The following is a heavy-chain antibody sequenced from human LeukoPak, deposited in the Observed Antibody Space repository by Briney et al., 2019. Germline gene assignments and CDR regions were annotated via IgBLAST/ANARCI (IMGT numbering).Heavy chain of an antibody. J-gene: IGHJ4*02. CDR2: MNPNSGNT. D-gene: IGHD6-19*01. CDR1: GYTFTSYD. V-gene: IGHV1-8*01. CDR3: ARAGSGWYIFDY. Sequence: ASVKVSCKASGYTFTSYDINWVRQATGQGLEWMGWMNPNSGNTGYAQKFQGRVTMTRNTSISTAYMELSSLRSEDTAVYYCARAGSGWYIFDYWGQGTLVTVSS.